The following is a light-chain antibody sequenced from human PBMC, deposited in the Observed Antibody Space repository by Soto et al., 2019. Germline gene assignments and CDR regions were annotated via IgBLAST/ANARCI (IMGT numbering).Light chain of an antibody. CDR1: SSDVGSYNL. V-gene: IGLV2-23*01. Sequence: QSVLTQPASVSGSPVQSITISCTGTSSDVGSYNLVSWYQQHPGKAPKLMIYEGSKRPSGVSNRFSGSKSGNTASLTISGLQAEDEADYYCCSYAGSSTLYVFGTGTKVTLL. J-gene: IGLJ1*01. CDR3: CSYAGSSTLYV. CDR2: EGS.